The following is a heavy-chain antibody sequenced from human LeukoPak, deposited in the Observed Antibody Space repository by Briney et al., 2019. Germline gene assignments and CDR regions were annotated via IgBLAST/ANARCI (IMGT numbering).Heavy chain of an antibody. Sequence: SETLSLTFAVYGGSFSGYYWSWIRQPPGKGLEWIGEINHSGSTNYNPSLKSRVTISVDTSKNQFSLKLSSVTAADTAVYYCAREDYSNSAFDIWGQGTMVTVSS. D-gene: IGHD4-11*01. V-gene: IGHV4-34*01. J-gene: IGHJ3*02. CDR3: AREDYSNSAFDI. CDR2: INHSGST. CDR1: GGSFSGYY.